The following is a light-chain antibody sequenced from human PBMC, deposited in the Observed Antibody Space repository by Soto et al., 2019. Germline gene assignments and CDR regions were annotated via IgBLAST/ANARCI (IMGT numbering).Light chain of an antibody. CDR2: EGS. Sequence: QSALTQPASVSGSPGQSITISCTGTSSDVGSYNLVSWYQQHPGKAPKLMIYEGSKRPSGVSNRFSGSKSGNTASLTISGLQAEDEADYYCCSYAGPWVFGGGTKLTVL. CDR3: CSYAGPWV. V-gene: IGLV2-23*01. J-gene: IGLJ2*01. CDR1: SSDVGSYNL.